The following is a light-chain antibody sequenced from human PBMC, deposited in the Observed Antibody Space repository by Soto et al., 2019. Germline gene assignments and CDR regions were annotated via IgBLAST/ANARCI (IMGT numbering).Light chain of an antibody. J-gene: IGKJ1*01. Sequence: DIQMTQSPSTLSASIGDRVTITCRASQTISNWLAWYQQKPGKAPKVLIHDASRLESGVPSRFSGSGSGTEFTLTINNLQPDDFAIYYCRQYDSESTFGQGTKVDNK. CDR3: RQYDSEST. CDR1: QTISNW. V-gene: IGKV1-5*01. CDR2: DAS.